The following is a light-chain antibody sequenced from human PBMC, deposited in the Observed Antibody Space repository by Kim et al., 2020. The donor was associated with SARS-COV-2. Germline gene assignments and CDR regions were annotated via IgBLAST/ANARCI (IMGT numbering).Light chain of an antibody. CDR1: QGISNY. CDR3: QKYNSAPCT. V-gene: IGKV1-27*01. Sequence: ASVGYRVTITCRASQGISNYLAWYQQKPGTVPKLLIYAASTLQSGVPSRFSGSGSGTDFTLTISSLQPEDVATYYCQKYNSAPCTFGQGTKVDIK. J-gene: IGKJ1*01. CDR2: AAS.